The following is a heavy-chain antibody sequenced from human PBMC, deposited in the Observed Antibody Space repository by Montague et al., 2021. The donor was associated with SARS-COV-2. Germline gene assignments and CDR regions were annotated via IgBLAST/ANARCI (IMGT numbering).Heavy chain of an antibody. V-gene: IGHV4-31*03. CDR3: ARGSGDLGRLDYLDF. CDR2: IYNGGST. Sequence: TLSLTCTVSGGSISSGGYYWSWIRHPPGDVLWLIGFIYNGGSTHSPPSLNGRVTISLDTSENQFSLNLSSVTAADTAVYFCARGSGDLGRLDYLDFWGQGTLVTVSS. J-gene: IGHJ4*02. D-gene: IGHD3-10*01. CDR1: GGSISSGGYY.